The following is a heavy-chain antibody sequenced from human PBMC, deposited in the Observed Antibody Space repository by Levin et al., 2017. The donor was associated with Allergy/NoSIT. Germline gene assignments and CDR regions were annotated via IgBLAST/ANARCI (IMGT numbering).Heavy chain of an antibody. D-gene: IGHD5-24*01. CDR1: RFNFRSHG. V-gene: IGHV3-33*01. Sequence: PGGSLRLSCAASRFNFRSHGMHWVRQAPGKGLEWVAVIWYDGSKTYYADSVKGRFTISRDNSKNMLFLQMNSLRAEDTAVYYCARDREERYFDYWGQGTLVTVSS. J-gene: IGHJ4*02. CDR2: IWYDGSKT. CDR3: ARDREERYFDY.